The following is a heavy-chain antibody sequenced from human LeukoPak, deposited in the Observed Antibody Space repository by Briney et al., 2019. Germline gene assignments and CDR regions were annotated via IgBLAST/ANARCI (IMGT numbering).Heavy chain of an antibody. CDR2: IKQDGSEK. CDR3: ARDKWTPGY. CDR1: VFTLSSYW. V-gene: IGHV3-7*01. D-gene: IGHD1-26*01. J-gene: IGHJ4*02. Sequence: GGSLRLSRAASVFTLSSYWMSWVRPAPGKGLEWVANIKQDGSEKYYVDSVKGRFTISRDNAKNSLYLQMNSVRAEDPAVYYCARDKWTPGYWGEGTLVTVSS.